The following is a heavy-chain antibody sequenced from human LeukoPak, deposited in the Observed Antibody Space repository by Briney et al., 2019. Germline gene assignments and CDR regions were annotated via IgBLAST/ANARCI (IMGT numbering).Heavy chain of an antibody. CDR1: GYTFTTYA. D-gene: IGHD3-9*01. CDR2: INAGNGDT. Sequence: ASVKVSCKGSGYTFTTYAIHWVRQAPGQGLEWMGWINAGNGDTKFSQEFQGRVTITRDTSANTAYMQLSSLRSEDMAVYYCARDPLQYHDLLTGSQPQYYFDFWGQGTLVTVSS. J-gene: IGHJ4*02. V-gene: IGHV1-3*03. CDR3: ARDPLQYHDLLTGSQPQYYFDF.